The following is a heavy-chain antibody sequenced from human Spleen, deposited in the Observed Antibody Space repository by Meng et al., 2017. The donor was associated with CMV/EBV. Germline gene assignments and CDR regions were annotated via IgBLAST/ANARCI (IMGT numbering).Heavy chain of an antibody. CDR3: ARGLYYGSGSYYSY. D-gene: IGHD3-10*01. J-gene: IGHJ4*02. CDR1: GGSISSRNW. Sequence: SETLSLTCAVSGGSISSRNWWSWVRQPPGKGLEWIGEIYHSGITNYSPSLKSRVTISIDKSKNQFSLKLSSVTAADTAVYYCARGLYYGSGSYYSYWGQGTLVTVS. CDR2: IYHSGIT. V-gene: IGHV4-4*02.